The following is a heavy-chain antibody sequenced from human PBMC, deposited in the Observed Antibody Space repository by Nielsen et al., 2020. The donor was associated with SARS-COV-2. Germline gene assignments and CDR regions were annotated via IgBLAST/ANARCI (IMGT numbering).Heavy chain of an antibody. CDR2: ISGNGDTT. D-gene: IGHD5-24*01. CDR1: KFTFNSYA. CDR3: AREGRKLPLDY. V-gene: IGHV3-23*01. J-gene: IGHJ4*02. Sequence: ETLSLTCAASKFTFNSYAMSWVRQAPGKGLEWVSAISGNGDTTYYADSVKGRFIISRDNSKNTLYLEMNSLRADDTAVYYCAREGRKLPLDYWGQGTLVTVSS.